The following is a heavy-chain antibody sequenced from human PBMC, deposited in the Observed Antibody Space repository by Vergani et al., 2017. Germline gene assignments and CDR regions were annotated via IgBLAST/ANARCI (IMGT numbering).Heavy chain of an antibody. CDR2: IIPIFGTA. CDR3: ARDFRSLRXAAAGTNYYYYMDV. J-gene: IGHJ6*03. V-gene: IGHV1-69*01. D-gene: IGHD6-13*01. Sequence: QVQLVQSGAEVKKPGSSVKVSCKASGGTFSSYAISWVRQAPGQGLEWMGGIIPIFGTANYAQKFQGRVTITADESTSTAYMELSSLRSEDTAVYYCARDFRSLRXAAAGTNYYYYMDVWGKGTTVTVSS. CDR1: GGTFSSYA.